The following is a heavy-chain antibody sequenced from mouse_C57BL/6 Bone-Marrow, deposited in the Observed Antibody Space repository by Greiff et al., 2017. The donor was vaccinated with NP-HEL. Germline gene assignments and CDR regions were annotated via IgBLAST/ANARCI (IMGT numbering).Heavy chain of an antibody. Sequence: QVQLKQPGAELVKPGASVKMSCKASGYTFTSYWITWVKQRPGQGLEWIGDIYPGSGSTNYNEKFKSKATLTVDTSSSTAYMQLSSLTSEDSAVYYCARSRGTTVVAPFDYWGQGTTLTVSS. CDR1: GYTFTSYW. CDR2: IYPGSGST. J-gene: IGHJ2*01. D-gene: IGHD1-1*01. V-gene: IGHV1-55*01. CDR3: ARSRGTTVVAPFDY.